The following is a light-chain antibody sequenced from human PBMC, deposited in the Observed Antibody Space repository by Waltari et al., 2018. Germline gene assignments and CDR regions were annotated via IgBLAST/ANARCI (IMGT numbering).Light chain of an antibody. J-gene: IGLJ3*02. CDR3: SSYTSSTTLV. CDR1: RPAVGSSGR. V-gene: IGLV2-18*02. Sequence: QSALTQPPSVSGSPGQSGPIPCTAPRPAVGSSGRGSGYQQPPGSAPKVIIYEVNKRPSGVPDRFSGSKSGNTASLTISGLQPEDEADYYCSSYTSSTTLVFGGGTSLTVL. CDR2: EVN.